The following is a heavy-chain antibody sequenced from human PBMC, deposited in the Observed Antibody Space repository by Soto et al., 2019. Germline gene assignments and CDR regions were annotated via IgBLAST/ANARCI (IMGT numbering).Heavy chain of an antibody. CDR2: ISGTTGSR. CDR1: GFTVSSYA. J-gene: IGHJ4*01. D-gene: IGHD3-9*01. Sequence: PGGSVRLSCAASGFTVSSYAMSWFRQAPGKGLEWVSAISGTTGSRYYADSVRGRFTISRDNSKNSLYLQMNSLRPEDTAVYYCAALPDILTGYYIFWGQGTLVTVSS. V-gene: IGHV3-23*01. CDR3: AALPDILTGYYIF.